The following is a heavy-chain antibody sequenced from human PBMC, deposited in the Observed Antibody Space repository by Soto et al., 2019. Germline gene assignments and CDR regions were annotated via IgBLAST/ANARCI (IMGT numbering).Heavy chain of an antibody. CDR3: AKRFLYGGYVHY. J-gene: IGHJ4*02. Sequence: EVQLLESGGGLVQPGGSLRLSCADSGFTFSSYAMSWVRQAPGKGLGWVSAISGSGGSTYYSDSVKGRFTISRDNSKNTLYLQMNSLRAEDTAVYYCAKRFLYGGYVHYWGQGTLVTVSS. V-gene: IGHV3-23*01. CDR1: GFTFSSYA. CDR2: ISGSGGST. D-gene: IGHD5-12*01.